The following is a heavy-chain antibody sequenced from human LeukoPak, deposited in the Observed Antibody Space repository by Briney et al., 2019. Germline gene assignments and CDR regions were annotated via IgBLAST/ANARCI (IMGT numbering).Heavy chain of an antibody. Sequence: HGESLEISCKGSGYSFTSYWISWVRQMPGKGLEWMGRIDPSDSYTNCSPSFQGHVAISADKSISTAYLQWSSLKASDTAMYYCARQSRAVAGLGSWFDPWGQGTLVTVSS. CDR3: ARQSRAVAGLGSWFDP. D-gene: IGHD6-19*01. V-gene: IGHV5-10-1*01. J-gene: IGHJ5*02. CDR1: GYSFTSYW. CDR2: IDPSDSYT.